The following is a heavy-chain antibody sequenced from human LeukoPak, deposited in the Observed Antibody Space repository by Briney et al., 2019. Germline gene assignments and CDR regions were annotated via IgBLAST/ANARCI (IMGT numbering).Heavy chain of an antibody. Sequence: ASVKVSCKASGGTFSSYAISWVRQAPGQGLEWMGGIIPIFGTANYAQTFQGRVTITADESTSTAYMELSSLRSEDTAVYYCARGQDLEPYCSGGSCYSPLDYWGQGTLVTVSS. J-gene: IGHJ4*02. V-gene: IGHV1-69*13. CDR2: IIPIFGTA. CDR3: ARGQDLEPYCSGGSCYSPLDY. D-gene: IGHD2-15*01. CDR1: GGTFSSYA.